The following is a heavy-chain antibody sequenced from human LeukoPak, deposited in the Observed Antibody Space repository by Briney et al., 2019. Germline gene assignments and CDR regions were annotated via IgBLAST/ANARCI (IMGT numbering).Heavy chain of an antibody. V-gene: IGHV3-23*01. CDR2: ISGSGGST. D-gene: IGHD3-3*01. CDR1: GFTFSSYA. J-gene: IGHJ6*04. Sequence: QPGGSLRLSCAASGFTFSSYAMSWVRQAPGKGLEWVSAISGSGGSTYYADSVKGRFTISRDNSKNTLYLQMNSLRAEDTAVYYCAKPIWSGYSRGGVVWGKGTTVTVSS. CDR3: AKPIWSGYSRGGVV.